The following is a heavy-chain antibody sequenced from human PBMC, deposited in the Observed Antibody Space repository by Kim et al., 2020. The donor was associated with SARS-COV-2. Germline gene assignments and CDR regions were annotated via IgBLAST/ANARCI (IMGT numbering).Heavy chain of an antibody. CDR2: WYYNGNT. J-gene: IGHJ5*02. Sequence: SETLSLTCTVSGGSIGSSSYYWGWIRQTPEKGLEWIGSWYYNGNTHYNPSLKSRVTISVDTSKNQFSMMLSSVTAEDTAVYYCARSYASGRKGFSWGQGTLVTVSS. CDR3: ARSYASGRKGFS. CDR1: GGSIGSSSYY. V-gene: IGHV4-39*01. D-gene: IGHD3-10*01.